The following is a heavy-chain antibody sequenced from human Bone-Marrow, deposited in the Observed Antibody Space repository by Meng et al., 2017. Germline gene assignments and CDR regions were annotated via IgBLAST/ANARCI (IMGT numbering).Heavy chain of an antibody. CDR3: AKDMTPYYYDSSGYYY. V-gene: IGHV3-9*01. CDR1: GFTFDDYA. J-gene: IGHJ4*02. CDR2: ISWNSGSI. D-gene: IGHD3-22*01. Sequence: SLKISCAASGFTFDDYAMHWVRQAPGKGLEWVSGISWNSGSIGYADSVKGRFTISRDNAKNSLYLQMNSLRAEDTALYYCAKDMTPYYYDSSGYYYWGQGTRVTGSS.